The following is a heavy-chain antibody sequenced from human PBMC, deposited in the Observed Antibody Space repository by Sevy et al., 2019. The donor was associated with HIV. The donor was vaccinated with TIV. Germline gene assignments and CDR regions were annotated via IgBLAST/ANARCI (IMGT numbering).Heavy chain of an antibody. CDR2: ITRKIDGETT. D-gene: IGHD7-27*01. V-gene: IGHV3-15*06. Sequence: GGSLRLSCAASGFTFSNSFMSWARQAPGRGLEWAGRITRKIDGETTLYAAPVKGRFTISRDDSRNTMYLQMDSLKIEDTAMYYCGTGDAYDVSGQGTTVTVSS. CDR3: GTGDAYDV. J-gene: IGHJ3*01. CDR1: GFTFSNSF.